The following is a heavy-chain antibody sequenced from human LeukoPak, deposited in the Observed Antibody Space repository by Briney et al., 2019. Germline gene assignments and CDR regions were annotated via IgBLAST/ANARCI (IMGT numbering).Heavy chain of an antibody. Sequence: PGGSLRLSCEASGFSFSTYWVIWVRQAPGKGLEWVANIKQDGSERYYVDSVKARFTISRDNAKNSLFLQMNSLRAEDTAVYFCARVNSRWYYFDYWGLGTLVTVSS. D-gene: IGHD6-13*01. CDR3: ARVNSRWYYFDY. V-gene: IGHV3-7*01. CDR1: GFSFSTYW. CDR2: IKQDGSER. J-gene: IGHJ4*02.